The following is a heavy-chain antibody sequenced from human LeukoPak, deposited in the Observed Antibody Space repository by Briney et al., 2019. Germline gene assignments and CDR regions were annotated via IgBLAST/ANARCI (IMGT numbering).Heavy chain of an antibody. CDR3: ARDLHFWSGYHTYFDY. D-gene: IGHD3-3*02. V-gene: IGHV1-18*01. CDR2: ISTYNGNT. Sequence: GASVKVSCKASGYTFTSYGISWVRQAPGQGLEWMGWISTYNGNTNYAQKLQGRVTMTTDTSTSTAYMELRSLRSDDTAVYYCARDLHFWSGYHTYFDYWGQGTLVTVSS. J-gene: IGHJ4*02. CDR1: GYTFTSYG.